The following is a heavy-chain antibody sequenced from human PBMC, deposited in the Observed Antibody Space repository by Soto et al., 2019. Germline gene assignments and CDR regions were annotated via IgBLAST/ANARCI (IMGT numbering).Heavy chain of an antibody. V-gene: IGHV4-59*01. D-gene: IGHD6-13*01. Sequence: SETLSLTCTVSGDSINNYYWSWIRQPPGKRLEWIGYIYYTGSTTYNPSLESRVTMSVDTSKNQFSLKLSSVNAADTAVYYCAKYRRTEAEGFTLDYWGRGTLVTVSS. J-gene: IGHJ4*02. CDR2: IYYTGST. CDR1: GDSINNYY. CDR3: AKYRRTEAEGFTLDY.